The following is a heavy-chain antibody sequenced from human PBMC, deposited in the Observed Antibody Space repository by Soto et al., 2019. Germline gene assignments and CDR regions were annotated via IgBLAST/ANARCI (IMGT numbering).Heavy chain of an antibody. CDR2: MHHSGRT. CDR1: GAYMRNDYYY. CDR3: ARWVEVSLDYFDS. J-gene: IGHJ4*02. Sequence: PSETLSLTCTVSGAYMRNDYYYWSWVRHKPGKDLEWIGHMHHSGRTHYNPSLKSRVAVSVDTSKNQFSLYLNSVTAADTAVYYCARWVEVSLDYFDSWGQGIPVTVSS. V-gene: IGHV4-31*03.